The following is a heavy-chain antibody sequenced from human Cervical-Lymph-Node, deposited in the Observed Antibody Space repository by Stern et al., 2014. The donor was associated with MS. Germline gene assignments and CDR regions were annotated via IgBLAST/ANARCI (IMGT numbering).Heavy chain of an antibody. CDR2: VYYSGAT. CDR3: AKHACTGAACPFDL. D-gene: IGHD2-8*02. Sequence: QLQLQESGPGLVKPSETLSLTCAVSGDSISSYTHYWAWIRQPPGKGLEWIGSVYYSGATYYNPALKSPVTIPVDTSKNHFSLGLNSGTAADTAVYYCAKHACTGAACPFDLWGQGTLVTVSS. V-gene: IGHV4-39*01. CDR1: GDSISSYTHY. J-gene: IGHJ4*02.